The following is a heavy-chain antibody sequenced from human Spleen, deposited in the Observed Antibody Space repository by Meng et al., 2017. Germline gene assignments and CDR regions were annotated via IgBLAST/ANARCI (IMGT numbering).Heavy chain of an antibody. CDR3: ARAPYSSGWYDY. Sequence: GESLKISCAASGFTFSTYNMNWVRQAPGKGLEWVSSISSSSSYIYYADSVKGRFTISRDNAKNSLYLQMNSLRAEDTAVYYCARAPYSSGWYDYWGQGTLVTVSS. V-gene: IGHV3-21*01. CDR1: GFTFSTYN. J-gene: IGHJ4*02. CDR2: ISSSSSYI. D-gene: IGHD6-19*01.